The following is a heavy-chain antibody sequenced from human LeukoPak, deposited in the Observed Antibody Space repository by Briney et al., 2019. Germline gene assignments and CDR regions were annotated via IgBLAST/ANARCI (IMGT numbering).Heavy chain of an antibody. CDR2: VFDSGGT. D-gene: IGHD3-22*01. CDR1: GGSISNYW. J-gene: IGHJ3*01. CDR3: ARDNYYEGAFDV. Sequence: PSETLSLTCTVSGGSISNYWWSWIRQPPGKGLEWIGYVFDSGGTDYNPSLKSRVTISLDASKNQFSLKLSSVTAADTAVYYCARDNYYEGAFDVWGQGTMVTVSS. V-gene: IGHV4-59*01.